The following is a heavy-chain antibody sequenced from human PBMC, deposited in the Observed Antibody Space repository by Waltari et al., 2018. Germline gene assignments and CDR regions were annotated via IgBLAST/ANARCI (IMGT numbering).Heavy chain of an antibody. CDR2: IYNNGRT. D-gene: IGHD6-19*01. CDR3: ARGYNSGSLDS. Sequence: QVQLHESGPGLVKPSETLSLTCTVSGGSIITYYWTWIRQPPGTGLEWIGYIYNNGRTYYNSSLKSRVTISADTSKNQFSLKLNSVTAADTAVYYCARGYNSGSLDSWGQGTLVTVSS. V-gene: IGHV4-59*01. CDR1: GGSIITYY. J-gene: IGHJ4*02.